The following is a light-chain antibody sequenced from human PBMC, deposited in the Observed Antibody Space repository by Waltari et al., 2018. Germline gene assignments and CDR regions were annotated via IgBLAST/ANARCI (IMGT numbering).Light chain of an antibody. J-gene: IGKJ5*01. CDR2: GAS. V-gene: IGKV3D-15*01. Sequence: EIVMTQSPVTLSVSPGERATLSGRASQSVSSNLAWYQHKPGQAPRLLIYGASTRATGIPDRFSGSGSGTEFTLTISSLQSEDFAVYYCQQYNNWPAITFGQGTRLEIK. CDR1: QSVSSN. CDR3: QQYNNWPAIT.